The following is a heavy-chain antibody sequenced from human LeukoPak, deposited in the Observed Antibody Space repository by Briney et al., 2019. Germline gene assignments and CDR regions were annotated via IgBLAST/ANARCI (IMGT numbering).Heavy chain of an antibody. CDR2: INPSGGST. V-gene: IGHV1-46*01. J-gene: IGHJ6*02. Sequence: ASVKVSGKASGYTFTSYYMHWVAQAPGQGLEWMGIINPSGGSTSYAQKFQGRVTMTSDTSTSTVYMELSSLRSEDTAVYYCATSLGRTTAEYYYYYGMDVWGQGTTVTVSS. CDR3: ATSLGRTTAEYYYYYGMDV. D-gene: IGHD4-17*01. CDR1: GYTFTSYY.